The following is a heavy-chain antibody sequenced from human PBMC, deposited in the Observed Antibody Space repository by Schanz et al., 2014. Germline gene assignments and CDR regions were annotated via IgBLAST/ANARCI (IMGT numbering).Heavy chain of an antibody. CDR3: AKARRKSNCSGGRCFHYSYYGMDV. V-gene: IGHV3-23*01. CDR1: GFTFSSYA. Sequence: EGQLLESGGGLIQPGGSLRLSCAASGFTFSSYAMSWVRQAPGKGLEWVSTIIASGGSTYYADSVKGRFTISRDNSKNILYLQRNSLRAEDTAVYYCAKARRKSNCSGGRCFHYSYYGMDVWGQGTTVTVSS. CDR2: IIASGGST. J-gene: IGHJ6*02. D-gene: IGHD2-15*01.